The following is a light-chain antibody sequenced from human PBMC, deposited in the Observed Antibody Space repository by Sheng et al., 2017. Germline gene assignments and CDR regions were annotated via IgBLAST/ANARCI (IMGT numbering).Light chain of an antibody. CDR1: QGISTY. Sequence: IQLTQSPSSLSASVGDRVTITCRASQGISTYLAWYQQKPGKAPNLLIYAASTLQSGVPSRFSGSGSGTDFTLTISSLQPEDFAVYYCHQYVGSPRTFGQGTKVEIK. CDR3: HQYVGSPRT. J-gene: IGKJ1*01. CDR2: AAS. V-gene: IGKV1-9*01.